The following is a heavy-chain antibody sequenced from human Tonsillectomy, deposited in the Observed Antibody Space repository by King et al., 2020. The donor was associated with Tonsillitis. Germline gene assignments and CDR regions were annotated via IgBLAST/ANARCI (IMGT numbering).Heavy chain of an antibody. V-gene: IGHV3-30-3*01. CDR2: ISKDGNHK. Sequence: VQLVESGGGVVQPGRSLRLSCAASGFTFSVYAMHWVRQAPGKGLEWAAVISKDGNHKYYADSVKGRFFIFGDNSKNTLSLQMNSLRPEATAMYYCEEKGYCSGVTCYNDYWGQGTRVTVSS. CDR1: GFTFSVYA. J-gene: IGHJ4*02. CDR3: EEKGYCSGVTCYNDY. D-gene: IGHD2-15*01.